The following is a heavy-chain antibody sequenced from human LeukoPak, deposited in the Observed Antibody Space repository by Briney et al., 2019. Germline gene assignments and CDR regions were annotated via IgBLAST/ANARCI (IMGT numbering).Heavy chain of an antibody. J-gene: IGHJ1*01. CDR3: ATYSITGAWAEYFLH. V-gene: IGHV4-39*01. CDR1: GGSISSSSYY. Sequence: SETLSLTCTVSGGSISSSSYYWGWIRQPPGKGLEWIGSIYYSGSTYYNPSLKSRVTISVDTSKNQFSLKLSSVTAADTAVYYCATYSITGAWAEYFLHWGQGTLVTVSS. CDR2: IYYSGST. D-gene: IGHD2/OR15-2a*01.